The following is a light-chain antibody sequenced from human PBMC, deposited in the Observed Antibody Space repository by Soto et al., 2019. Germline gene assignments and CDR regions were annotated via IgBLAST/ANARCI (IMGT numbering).Light chain of an antibody. Sequence: PGDTVTLSCRASQRISSSYVAWYQQKPGQAPRLLIYGASTRATDIPDRFSGRGSGTGFTLTISRLEPEDFAMYYCQQYGTTLFTFGPGTKLEIK. CDR3: QQYGTTLFT. CDR2: GAS. J-gene: IGKJ3*01. V-gene: IGKV3-20*01. CDR1: QRISSSY.